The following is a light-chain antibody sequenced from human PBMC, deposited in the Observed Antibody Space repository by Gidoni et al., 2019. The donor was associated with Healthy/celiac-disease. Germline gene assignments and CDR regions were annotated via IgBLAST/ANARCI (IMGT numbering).Light chain of an antibody. CDR1: QSIRSY. CDR3: QQSYITPLT. J-gene: IGKJ1*01. V-gene: IGKV1-39*01. Sequence: MAQSPSSLSASVGDRVTITCRASQSIRSYLNWYQQKPGKAPKLLIYAASSLQSGVPSRFSGSGSGTDFTLTISSLQPEDFATYYCQQSYITPLTFXXXTKVEIK. CDR2: AAS.